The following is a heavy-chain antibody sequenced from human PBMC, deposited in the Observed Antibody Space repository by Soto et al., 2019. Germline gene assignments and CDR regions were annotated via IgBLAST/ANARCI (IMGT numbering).Heavy chain of an antibody. D-gene: IGHD2-2*01. CDR1: GGTFSSYA. CDR2: IIPISDTT. Sequence: QVQLVQSGAEVKKPGSSVKVSCKASGGTFSSYAISWVRQAPGQGLEWMGGIIPISDTTNSAQKFQGRVTLTEDESTSTAYMELSSLRSEDTAVYYCARSPGSSTRIEIYNYYFYGMNVWGQGTTVTVSS. CDR3: ARSPGSSTRIEIYNYYFYGMNV. J-gene: IGHJ6*02. V-gene: IGHV1-69*01.